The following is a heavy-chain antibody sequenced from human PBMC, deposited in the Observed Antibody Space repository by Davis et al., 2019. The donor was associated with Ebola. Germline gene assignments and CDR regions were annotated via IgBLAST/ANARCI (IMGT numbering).Heavy chain of an antibody. D-gene: IGHD2/OR15-2a*01. CDR3: TRPNLLSAFA. CDR2: IRSKANSYAT. V-gene: IGHV3-73*01. J-gene: IGHJ4*02. Sequence: GGSLRLSCAASGFTFSGSAMHWVRQASGKGLEWVGRIRSKANSYATAYAASVKGRFTISRDDSKNTAYLQMNSLKTEDTAVYYCTRPNLLSAFAWGQGTLVTVSS. CDR1: GFTFSGSA.